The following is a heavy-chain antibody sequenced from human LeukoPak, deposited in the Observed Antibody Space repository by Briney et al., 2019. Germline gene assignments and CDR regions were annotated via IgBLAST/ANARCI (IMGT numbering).Heavy chain of an antibody. CDR3: ARAVSSGLFFDY. CDR1: GFTFSSYD. J-gene: IGHJ4*02. CDR2: IGTAGDT. V-gene: IGHV3-13*01. Sequence: GGSLRLSCAASGFTFSSYDMHWVRQATGKGLEWVSAIGTAGDTYYPGSVKGRFTISRENAKNSLYLQMNSLRAGDTAVYYCARAVSSGLFFDYWGQGTLVTVSS. D-gene: IGHD6-19*01.